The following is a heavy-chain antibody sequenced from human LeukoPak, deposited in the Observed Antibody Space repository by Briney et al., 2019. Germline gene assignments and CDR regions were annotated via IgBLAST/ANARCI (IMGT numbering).Heavy chain of an antibody. CDR2: IRYDGSNK. CDR3: AKDPDFWSGYYSYYFDY. J-gene: IGHJ4*02. Sequence: GGSLRLSCAASGFTFSSYGMHWVRQAPGKGLEWAAFIRYDGSNKYYADSVKGRFTISRDNSKNTLYLQMNSLRAEDTAVYYCAKDPDFWSGYYSYYFDYWGQGTLVTVSS. CDR1: GFTFSSYG. V-gene: IGHV3-30*02. D-gene: IGHD3-3*01.